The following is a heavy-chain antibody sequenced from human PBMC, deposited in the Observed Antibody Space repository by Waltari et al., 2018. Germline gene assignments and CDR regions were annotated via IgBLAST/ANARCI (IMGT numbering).Heavy chain of an antibody. J-gene: IGHJ6*02. D-gene: IGHD6-13*01. CDR2: IYYSGIT. CDR3: AKYSSSPYYYGMDV. Sequence: QLQLQESGPGLVKPSETLSLTCAVSGDSFSQRNYYGAWSRQTPGKGLEWIGSIYYSGITYYNPSLKSRATISIDTSKNQFSLKLSSVTAADTAVYYCAKYSSSPYYYGMDVWGQGTTVTVSS. CDR1: GDSFSQRNYY. V-gene: IGHV4-39*07.